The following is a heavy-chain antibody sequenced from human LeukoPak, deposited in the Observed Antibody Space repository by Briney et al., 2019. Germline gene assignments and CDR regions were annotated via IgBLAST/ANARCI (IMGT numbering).Heavy chain of an antibody. V-gene: IGHV3-23*01. D-gene: IGHD3-22*01. Sequence: PGGSLRLSCAASGFTFSSYAMHWVRQAPGKGLEWVSAISGSGGSTYYADSVKSRFTISRDNSKNTLYLQMNSLRAEDTAVYYCAKGYYFDSSGYLNIEYWGQGTLVTVSS. CDR3: AKGYYFDSSGYLNIEY. CDR1: GFTFSSYA. J-gene: IGHJ4*02. CDR2: ISGSGGST.